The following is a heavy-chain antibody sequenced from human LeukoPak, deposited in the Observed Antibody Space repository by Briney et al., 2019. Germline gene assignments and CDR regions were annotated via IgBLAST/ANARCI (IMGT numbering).Heavy chain of an antibody. CDR3: ARGIRSGYVFGDY. CDR2: ISAYNGNT. Sequence: ASVKVSCKASGYTFSTYAIGWVRQAPGQGLEWMGWISAYNGNTNYAQKLQGRVTMTTDTSTSTAYMELRSLRSDDTAVYYCARGIRSGYVFGDYWGQGTLVTVSP. D-gene: IGHD5-12*01. CDR1: GYTFSTYA. V-gene: IGHV1-18*01. J-gene: IGHJ4*02.